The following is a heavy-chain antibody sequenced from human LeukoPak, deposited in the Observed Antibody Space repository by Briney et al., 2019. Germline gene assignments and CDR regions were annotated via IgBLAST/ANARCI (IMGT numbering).Heavy chain of an antibody. D-gene: IGHD3-3*01. Sequence: GGSLRLSCAASGFTFDDYAMHWVRHAPGKGLEWGSGISWNSGSIGYADSVKGRFTISRDNTKNSLYLQMNSLRAEDTALYYCAKDRSSGTFDYWGQGTLVTVSS. J-gene: IGHJ4*02. V-gene: IGHV3-9*01. CDR1: GFTFDDYA. CDR2: ISWNSGSI. CDR3: AKDRSSGTFDY.